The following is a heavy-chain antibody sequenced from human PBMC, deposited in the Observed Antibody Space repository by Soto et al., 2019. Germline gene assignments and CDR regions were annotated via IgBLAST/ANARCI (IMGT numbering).Heavy chain of an antibody. CDR1: GGSISSYY. Sequence: LPETLSLTCTVSGGSISSYYWSWIRQPPGKGLERIGYIYYSGSTNYNPSLKSRVTISVDTSKNQFSLKLSSVTAADTAVYYCASSDILTGYRFDPWGQGTLVTVSS. CDR3: ASSDILTGYRFDP. J-gene: IGHJ5*02. CDR2: IYYSGST. D-gene: IGHD3-9*01. V-gene: IGHV4-59*01.